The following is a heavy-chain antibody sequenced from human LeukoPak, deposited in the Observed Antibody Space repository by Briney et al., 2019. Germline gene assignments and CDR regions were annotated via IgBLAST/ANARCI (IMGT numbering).Heavy chain of an antibody. V-gene: IGHV3-48*01. CDR2: ISSSSSTI. D-gene: IGHD3-22*01. CDR3: ARFLRIGYYDSSGYGY. J-gene: IGHJ4*02. Sequence: GGSLRLSCAASGFTFSSHGMNWVRQAPGKGLEWVSCISSSSSTIYYADSVKGRFTISRDNAKNSLYLQMNSLRAEDTAVYYCARFLRIGYYDSSGYGYWGQGTLVTVSS. CDR1: GFTFSSHG.